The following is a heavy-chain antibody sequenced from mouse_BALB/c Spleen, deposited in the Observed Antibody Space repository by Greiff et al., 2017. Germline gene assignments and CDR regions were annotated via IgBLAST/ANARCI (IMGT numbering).Heavy chain of an antibody. CDR2: ISYSGST. Sequence: EVKLQESGPGLVKPSQSLSLTCTVTGYSITSAYARNLIRQFPGNILGWIGSISYSGSTSYNPSLKSRISITRDTSKNQFFLQLNSVTTEDTATYYCARGEEWLDYWGQGTTLTVSS. CDR1: GYSITSAYA. D-gene: IGHD2-2*01. J-gene: IGHJ2*01. V-gene: IGHV3-2*02. CDR3: ARGEEWLDY.